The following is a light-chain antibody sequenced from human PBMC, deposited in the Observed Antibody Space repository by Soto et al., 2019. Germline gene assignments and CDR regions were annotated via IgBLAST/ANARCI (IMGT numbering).Light chain of an antibody. CDR3: SSYTSSSTRV. V-gene: IGLV2-14*01. Sequence: QSALTQPASVSGSPGQSITISCTGTSSDVGTYNYVSWYQQHPGKVPRLMIYDVSNWPSGVSDRFSGSKSGNTASLTISGLQAEDEADYYCSSYTSSSTRVFGTGTKLTVL. CDR1: SSDVGTYNY. J-gene: IGLJ1*01. CDR2: DVS.